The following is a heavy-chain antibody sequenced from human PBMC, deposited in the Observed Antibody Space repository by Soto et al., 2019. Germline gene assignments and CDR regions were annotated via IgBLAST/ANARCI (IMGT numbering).Heavy chain of an antibody. J-gene: IGHJ3*02. CDR2: GST. CDR3: ARRYSSAFDI. Sequence: GSTNYNPSLKSRVTISVDTSKNQFSLKLSSVTAADTAVYYCARRYSSAFDIWGQGTMVTVSS. D-gene: IGHD6-13*01. V-gene: IGHV4-59*08.